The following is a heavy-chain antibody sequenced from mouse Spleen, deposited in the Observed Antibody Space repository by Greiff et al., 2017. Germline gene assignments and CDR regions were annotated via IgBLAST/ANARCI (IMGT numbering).Heavy chain of an antibody. D-gene: IGHD2-3*01. J-gene: IGHJ4*01. CDR3: ARDDGYYYAMDY. Sequence: LVESGPELVKPGASVKVSCKASGYAFTSYNMYWVKQSHGKSLEWIGYIDPYNGGTSYNQKFKGKATLTVDKSSSTAYMHLISLTSEDSAVYYCARDDGYYYAMDYWGQGTSVTVSS. CDR1: GYAFTSYN. CDR2: IDPYNGGT. V-gene: IGHV1S135*01.